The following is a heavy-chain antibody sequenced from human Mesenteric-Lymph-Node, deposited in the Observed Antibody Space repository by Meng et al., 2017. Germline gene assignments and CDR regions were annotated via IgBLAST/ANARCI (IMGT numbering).Heavy chain of an antibody. J-gene: IGHJ3*02. Sequence: GESLKISCAASGLPFSSYEMNWVRQIPGKGLEWVSYISSSASTTYYADSVKGRFTISRDNVKNSLFLQMNSLRAEDTAVYYCARDTYDYVWGSSAFDIWGQGTMVTVSS. V-gene: IGHV3-48*03. D-gene: IGHD3-16*01. CDR1: GLPFSSYE. CDR2: ISSSASTT. CDR3: ARDTYDYVWGSSAFDI.